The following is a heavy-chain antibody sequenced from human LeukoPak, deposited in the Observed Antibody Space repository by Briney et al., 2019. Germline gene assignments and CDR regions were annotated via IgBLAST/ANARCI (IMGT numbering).Heavy chain of an antibody. Sequence: GGSLRLSCAASGFTFSSYSMNWVRQAPGKGLEWVSYISSSSSTIYYADSVKGRFTISRDDAKNSLYLQMNSLRAEDTAVYYCARAHHRRVYDYVWGSYPYWGQGTLVTVSS. V-gene: IGHV3-48*01. CDR2: ISSSSSTI. J-gene: IGHJ4*02. D-gene: IGHD3-16*02. CDR3: ARAHHRRVYDYVWGSYPY. CDR1: GFTFSSYS.